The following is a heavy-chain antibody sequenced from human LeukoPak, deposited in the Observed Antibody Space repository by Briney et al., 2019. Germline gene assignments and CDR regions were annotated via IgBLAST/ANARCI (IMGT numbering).Heavy chain of an antibody. CDR3: AREVHYGGNSRNFDY. V-gene: IGHV4-4*07. CDR2: IYTSGST. J-gene: IGHJ4*02. Sequence: SETLSLTCTVSGGSISSYYWSWIRQPAGKGLEWIGRIYTSGSTNYNPSLKSRVTMSVDTSKNQFSLKLSSVIAADTAVYYCAREVHYGGNSRNFDYWGQGTLVTVSS. CDR1: GGSISSYY. D-gene: IGHD4-23*01.